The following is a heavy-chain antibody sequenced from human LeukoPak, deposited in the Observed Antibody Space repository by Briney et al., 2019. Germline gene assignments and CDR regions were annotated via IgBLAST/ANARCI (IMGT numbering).Heavy chain of an antibody. CDR1: GFTFSSYA. D-gene: IGHD3-3*01. V-gene: IGHV3-23*01. CDR3: AKDRNTIFGVVTIFDD. J-gene: IGHJ4*02. Sequence: GGSLRLSCAASGFTFSSYAMSWVRQAPGKGLEWVSAISGSGGSTYYADSVKGRFTISRDNSKNTLYLQMNSLRAEDTAVYYCAKDRNTIFGVVTIFDDWGQGTLVTVSS. CDR2: ISGSGGST.